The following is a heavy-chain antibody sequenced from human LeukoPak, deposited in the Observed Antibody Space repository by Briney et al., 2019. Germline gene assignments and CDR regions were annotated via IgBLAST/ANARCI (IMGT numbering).Heavy chain of an antibody. D-gene: IGHD4-11*01. CDR2: IYHSGST. CDR1: GGSFSGYY. CDR3: ASLQGGY. Sequence: SETLSLTCAVYGGSFSGYYWSWIRQPPGKGLEWIGYIYHSGSTYYNPSLKSRVTISVDRSKNQFSLKLSSVTAADTAVYYCASLQGGYWGQGTLVTVSS. J-gene: IGHJ4*02. V-gene: IGHV4-30-2*01.